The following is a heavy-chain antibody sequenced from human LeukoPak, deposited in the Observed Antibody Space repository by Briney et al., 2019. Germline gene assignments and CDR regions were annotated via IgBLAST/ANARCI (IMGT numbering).Heavy chain of an antibody. CDR2: IYYSGST. V-gene: IGHV4-39*07. Sequence: SETLSLTCTVSGGSISSSSYYWGWIRQPPGKGLEWIGSIYYSGSTYYNPSLKSRVTISVDTSKNQFSLKLSSVTAADTAVYYCAREQGNSFDYWGQGTLVTVSS. CDR3: AREQGNSFDY. CDR1: GGSISSSSYY. J-gene: IGHJ4*02.